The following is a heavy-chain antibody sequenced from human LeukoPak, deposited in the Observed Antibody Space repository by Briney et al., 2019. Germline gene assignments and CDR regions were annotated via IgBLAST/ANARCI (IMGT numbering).Heavy chain of an antibody. CDR1: GFTFSSYG. D-gene: IGHD4-17*01. CDR2: ISYDGSNK. J-gene: IGHJ4*02. Sequence: PGGSLRLSCAASGFTFSSYGMHWVRQAPGEGLEWVAVISYDGSNKYYADSVKGRFTISRDNSKNTLYLQMNSLRAEDAAVYYCAKVSTVTTGYHYWGQGTLVTVSS. V-gene: IGHV3-30*18. CDR3: AKVSTVTTGYHY.